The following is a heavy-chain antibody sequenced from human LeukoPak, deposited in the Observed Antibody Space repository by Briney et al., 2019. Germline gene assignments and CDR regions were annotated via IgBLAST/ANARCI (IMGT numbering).Heavy chain of an antibody. V-gene: IGHV1-2*07. CDR1: GYTFTGYY. J-gene: IGHJ4*02. Sequence: EAAVKVSRDSSGYTFTGYYMLWVRGAPGQGLEWMGWTNPHSGVTNYAHKFRGRVTLTRATSISTAHMDLRRRTSYDTAIYYCERKDYFDYCGQGTLVTVSS. CDR3: ERKDYFDY. CDR2: TNPHSGVT.